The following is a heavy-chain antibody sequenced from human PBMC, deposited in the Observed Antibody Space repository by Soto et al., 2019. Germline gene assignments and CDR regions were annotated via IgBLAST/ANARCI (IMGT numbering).Heavy chain of an antibody. CDR2: INHSGST. J-gene: IGHJ4*02. CDR3: ARARGIRPTKNGYDSSEDYFDY. V-gene: IGHV4-34*01. CDR1: GGSFSGYY. D-gene: IGHD3-22*01. Sequence: SETLSLTCAVYGGSFSGYYWSWIRQPPGKGLEWIGEINHSGSTNYNPSLKSRVTISVDTSKNQFSLKLSSVTAADTAVYYCARARGIRPTKNGYDSSEDYFDYWGQGTLVTVSS.